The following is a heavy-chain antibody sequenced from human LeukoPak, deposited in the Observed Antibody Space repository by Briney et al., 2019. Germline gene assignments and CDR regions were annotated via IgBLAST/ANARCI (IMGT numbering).Heavy chain of an antibody. Sequence: ASVKVSCKASGYTFTGYYMHWVRQAPGQGLEWMGRVSPKSDTNYAQKFQGRVTMTRDASMNTAYMELGSLTSDDTAVYYCARGTQQWLAFDYWDQGTLVTVSS. V-gene: IGHV1-2*06. CDR3: ARGTQQWLAFDY. D-gene: IGHD6-19*01. CDR1: GYTFTGYY. CDR2: VSPKSDT. J-gene: IGHJ4*02.